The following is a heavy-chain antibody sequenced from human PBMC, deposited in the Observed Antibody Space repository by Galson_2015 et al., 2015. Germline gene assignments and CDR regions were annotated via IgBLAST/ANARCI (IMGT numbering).Heavy chain of an antibody. J-gene: IGHJ4*02. V-gene: IGHV3-33*01. Sequence: SLRLSCAASGFTFSSYGMHWVRQAPGKRLEWVAVIWYDGSNKYYADSVKGRFTISRDNSKNTLYLQMNSLRAEDTAVYYCARGLTGKIPYYFDYWGQGTLVTVSS. CDR3: ARGLTGKIPYYFDY. CDR1: GFTFSSYG. CDR2: IWYDGSNK. D-gene: IGHD2-8*02.